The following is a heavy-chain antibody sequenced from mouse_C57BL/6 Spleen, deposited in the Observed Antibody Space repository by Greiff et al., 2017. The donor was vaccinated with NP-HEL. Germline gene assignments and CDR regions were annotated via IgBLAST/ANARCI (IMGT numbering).Heavy chain of an antibody. CDR1: GYTFTSYW. V-gene: IGHV1-59*01. J-gene: IGHJ2*01. Sequence: QVQLQQPGAELVRPGTSVKLSCKASGYTFTSYWMHWVKQRPGQGLEWIGVIDPSDSYTNYNQKFKGKATLTVDTSSSTAYMQLSSLTSEDSAVYYCARMGGNFFYFDYWGKGTTLTVSS. CDR3: ARMGGNFFYFDY. D-gene: IGHD2-1*01. CDR2: IDPSDSYT.